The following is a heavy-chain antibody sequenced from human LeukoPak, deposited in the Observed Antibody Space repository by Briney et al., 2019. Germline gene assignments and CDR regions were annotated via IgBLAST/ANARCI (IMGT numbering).Heavy chain of an antibody. CDR3: AREDG. CDR2: IRYDGSNK. Sequence: GGSLRLSCAASGFPFSSYGMHWVRQAPGKGLDWVAFIRYDGSNKFYSDSVRGGFTISRDNSKSTLYLQMNSLRPEDTAVYYCAREDGWGQGTLVTVSS. V-gene: IGHV3-30*02. CDR1: GFPFSSYG. J-gene: IGHJ4*02. D-gene: IGHD4-17*01.